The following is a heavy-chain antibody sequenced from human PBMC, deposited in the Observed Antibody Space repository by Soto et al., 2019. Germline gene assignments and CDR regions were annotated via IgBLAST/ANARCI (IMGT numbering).Heavy chain of an antibody. Sequence: HPGGSLRLSCAVSGFTFSSYAMSWVRQAPGKGLEWVSRITGSDGSANYADSVKGRFTISRDNSKNTLYLQMNSLRAEDTAVSYCAKEGDSKIRGSLKDVWGQGTTVSVSS. CDR3: AKEGDSKIRGSLKDV. CDR2: ITGSDGSA. J-gene: IGHJ6*01. D-gene: IGHD3-22*01. V-gene: IGHV3-23*01. CDR1: GFTFSSYA.